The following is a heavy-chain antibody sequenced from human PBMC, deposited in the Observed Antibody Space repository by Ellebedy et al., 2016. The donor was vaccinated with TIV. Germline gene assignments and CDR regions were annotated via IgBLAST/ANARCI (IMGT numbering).Heavy chain of an antibody. CDR1: GYNFSNYW. Sequence: GESLKISCKTSGYNFSNYWIGWVRQMPGKGLEWMGIIYPGDSDTRYSPSFQVQVTFSADKSNSTAYLQWYSLKASDTAIYYCARRQTYIYNDHRRIPHYGFDIWGQGTLVTVSS. V-gene: IGHV5-51*01. CDR2: IYPGDSDT. D-gene: IGHD1-1*01. J-gene: IGHJ3*02. CDR3: ARRQTYIYNDHRRIPHYGFDI.